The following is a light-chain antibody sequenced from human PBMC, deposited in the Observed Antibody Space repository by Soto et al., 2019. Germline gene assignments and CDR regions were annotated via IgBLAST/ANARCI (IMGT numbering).Light chain of an antibody. CDR2: AAS. J-gene: IGKJ5*01. V-gene: IGKV1-39*01. CDR3: QQSYNTPS. CDR1: QGIRNH. Sequence: QMTQSPSSLSASVGDRVTITFRASQGIRNHLNWYLQKPGKAPKLLIYAASSLQSGVPSRFSGSGSGTDFTLTISSLQPEDSATYYCQQSYNTPSFGQGTRLEIK.